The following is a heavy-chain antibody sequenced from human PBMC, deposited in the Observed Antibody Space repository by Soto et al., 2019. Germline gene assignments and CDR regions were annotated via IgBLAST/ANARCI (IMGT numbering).Heavy chain of an antibody. V-gene: IGHV4-59*01. CDR3: ARAGDYDFWSGYSNDAFDI. D-gene: IGHD3-3*01. Sequence: SETLSLTCTVSSGSMSGYYWNWLRQPPGKGLEWIGYIYYSGSTNYNPSLKSRVTISVDTSKNQFSLKLSSVTAADTAVYYCARAGDYDFWSGYSNDAFDIWGQGTMVTVSS. CDR1: SGSMSGYY. J-gene: IGHJ3*02. CDR2: IYYSGST.